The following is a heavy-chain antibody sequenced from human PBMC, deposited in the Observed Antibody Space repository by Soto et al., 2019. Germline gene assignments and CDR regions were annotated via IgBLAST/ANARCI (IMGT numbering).Heavy chain of an antibody. V-gene: IGHV1-18*01. CDR2: ISAYNGNT. J-gene: IGHJ6*02. CDR3: AGGPGGVLSTNYGMDV. CDR1: GYTFTSYG. D-gene: IGHD3-16*01. Sequence: QVQLVQSGAEVKKPGASVKVSCKASGYTFTSYGISWVRQAPGQGLEWMGWISAYNGNTNYAQKLQGRGTMTTDTSTSTADMELRSLRSDDTAVYYCAGGPGGVLSTNYGMDVWGQGTTVTVSS.